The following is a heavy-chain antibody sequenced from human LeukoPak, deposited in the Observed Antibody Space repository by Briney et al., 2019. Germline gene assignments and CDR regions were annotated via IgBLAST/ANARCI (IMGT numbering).Heavy chain of an antibody. Sequence: ASVKVSCKASGYTFTSYYMHWVREAPGQGLEWMGIINPGGGSTSYAQKFQGRVTLTRDMSTSTVYMELSSVRSEDTAVYYCARGDNSPGTPWGQGTLVTVSS. V-gene: IGHV1-46*01. CDR3: ARGDNSPGTP. J-gene: IGHJ5*02. CDR1: GYTFTSYY. D-gene: IGHD1-20*01. CDR2: INPGGGST.